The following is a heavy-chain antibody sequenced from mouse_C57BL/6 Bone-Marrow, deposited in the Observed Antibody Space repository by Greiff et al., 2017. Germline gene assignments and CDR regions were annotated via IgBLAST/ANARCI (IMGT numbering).Heavy chain of an antibody. V-gene: IGHV1-78*01. Sequence: QVQLQQSDAELVKPGASVKISCKVSGYTFTDHTIHWMKQRPEQGLDWIGYIYPRDGSTKYNEKFKGKATLTADKSSSTAYMQLNSLTSEDSAVYFCARGAITTGGYYYAMDYWGQGTSVTVSS. CDR3: ARGAITTGGYYYAMDY. D-gene: IGHD2-4*01. CDR1: GYTFTDHT. J-gene: IGHJ4*01. CDR2: IYPRDGST.